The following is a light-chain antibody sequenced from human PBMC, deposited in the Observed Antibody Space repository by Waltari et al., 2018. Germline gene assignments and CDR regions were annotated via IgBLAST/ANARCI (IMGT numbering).Light chain of an antibody. V-gene: IGKV4-1*01. J-gene: IGKJ2*01. CDR1: QSVLYSSNHKNY. CDR3: QQYYSTPRT. Sequence: CKSSQSVLYSSNHKNYLAWYQQKPGQPPKLLIYWASTRESGVPDRFSGSGSGTDFTLTISSLQAEDVAVYYCQQYYSTPRTFGQGTKLEIK. CDR2: WAS.